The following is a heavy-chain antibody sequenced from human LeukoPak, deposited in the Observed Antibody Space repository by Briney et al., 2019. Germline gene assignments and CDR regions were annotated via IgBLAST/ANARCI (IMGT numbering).Heavy chain of an antibody. Sequence: GGSLRLSCAASGFTFSSYGMHWVRQAPGKGLEWVAVISYDGSNKYYADSVKGRFTISRDNSKNTLYLQMNSLRAEDTAVYYCAKFGGYHDYWGQGTLVTVSS. V-gene: IGHV3-30*18. CDR1: GFTFSSYG. CDR2: ISYDGSNK. CDR3: AKFGGYHDY. J-gene: IGHJ4*02. D-gene: IGHD3-16*01.